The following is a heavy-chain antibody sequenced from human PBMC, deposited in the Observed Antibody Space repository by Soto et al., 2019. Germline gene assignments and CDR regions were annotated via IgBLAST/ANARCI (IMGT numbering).Heavy chain of an antibody. CDR1: GGSIISGGYS. CDR3: ARAGGLGAVAVDY. Sequence: QLQLQESGSGLVKPSQTLSLTCAVSGGSIISGGYSWSWIRQPPGKGLEWIGYIYHSGSTYYNPSLQSRVTISVERSKNQFSLKLSSVTAADTAVYYCARAGGLGAVAVDYWGQGTLVTVSS. D-gene: IGHD6-19*01. CDR2: IYHSGST. J-gene: IGHJ4*02. V-gene: IGHV4-30-2*01.